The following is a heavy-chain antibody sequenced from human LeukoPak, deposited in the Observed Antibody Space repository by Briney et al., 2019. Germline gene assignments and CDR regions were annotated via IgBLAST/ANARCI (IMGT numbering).Heavy chain of an antibody. CDR2: IHAGGGDP. D-gene: IGHD5-18*01. Sequence: ASVKVSCKASGYTFTSYAIHWVRQAPGQSLEWMGRIHAGGGDPKYSQKFQDRVTFTRDTSASTAYMELNSLRSEDAAVYYCARERAAGYGKARFDYWGQGTLVTVSS. CDR1: GYTFTSYA. J-gene: IGHJ4*02. V-gene: IGHV1-3*01. CDR3: ARERAAGYGKARFDY.